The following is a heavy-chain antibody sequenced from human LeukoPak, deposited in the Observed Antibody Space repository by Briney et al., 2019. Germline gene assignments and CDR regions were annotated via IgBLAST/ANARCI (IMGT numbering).Heavy chain of an antibody. J-gene: IGHJ6*01. CDR2: VISIFGTT. CDR1: GVTFSSYA. V-gene: IGHV1-69*01. D-gene: IGHD4/OR15-4a*01. Sequence: SVQVSCKASGVTFSSYAISWVGHAPGQGLEWRGGVISIFGTTRYAQMRKGIVTTTAHETTSSAYMELSSLRPEDTGVYSCATAGARSRSPVGCYGMYAWGEGAT. CDR3: ATAGARSRSPVGCYGMYA.